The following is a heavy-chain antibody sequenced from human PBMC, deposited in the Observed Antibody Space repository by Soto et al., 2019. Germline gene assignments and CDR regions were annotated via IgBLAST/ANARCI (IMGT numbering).Heavy chain of an antibody. Sequence: QITLKESGPTLVKPTQTLTLTCTFSGFSLSTSGVGVGWIRQPPGKALEWLALIYWNDDKRYSPSLKSRLTSAKDTSKNQVVLNMSNMDPVDTTTYFCARRPRYSNYVDYWGQGTLVTVPS. CDR2: IYWNDDK. CDR3: ARRPRYSNYVDY. V-gene: IGHV2-5*01. J-gene: IGHJ4*02. CDR1: GFSLSTSGVG. D-gene: IGHD4-4*01.